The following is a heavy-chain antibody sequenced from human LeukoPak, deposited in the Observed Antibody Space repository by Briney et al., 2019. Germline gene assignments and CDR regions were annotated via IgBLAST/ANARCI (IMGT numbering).Heavy chain of an antibody. Sequence: GGSLTLSCAASGFTFSDSAVHWVRQASGKGLEWVGRIRSKAKSYATAYAASVKGRFTISRDDPETTAYLQMNSLKTEDTAVYYCTHYYDGSGYYGAFDSWGQGTMVTVSS. CDR3: THYYDGSGYYGAFDS. D-gene: IGHD3-22*01. J-gene: IGHJ3*02. V-gene: IGHV3-73*01. CDR2: IRSKAKSYAT. CDR1: GFTFSDSA.